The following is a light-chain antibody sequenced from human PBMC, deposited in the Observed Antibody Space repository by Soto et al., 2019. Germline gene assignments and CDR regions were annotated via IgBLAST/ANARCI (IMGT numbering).Light chain of an antibody. CDR3: QEYNTYSRT. Sequence: DIQMTQSPTTLSASVGDRFTISCRASQSINTWLAWYQQKPGKAPKLLIYDASSLESGVPSRFSGSGSGTEFTLTISSLQPDDFATYYCQEYNTYSRTFGQGTKV. V-gene: IGKV1-5*01. J-gene: IGKJ1*01. CDR1: QSINTW. CDR2: DAS.